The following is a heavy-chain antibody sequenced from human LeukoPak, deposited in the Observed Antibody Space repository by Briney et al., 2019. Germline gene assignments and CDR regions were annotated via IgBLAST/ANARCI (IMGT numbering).Heavy chain of an antibody. CDR1: GGSISSYY. CDR3: ARGSDMAIISYFDY. J-gene: IGHJ4*02. D-gene: IGHD5-24*01. Sequence: SETLSLTCTVSGGSISSYYWSWIRQPPGKGLEWIGYIYYSGGTNYNPSLKSRVTISVDTSKNQFSLKVTSVTAADTAVYFCARGSDMAIISYFDYWGQGILVTVSS. CDR2: IYYSGGT. V-gene: IGHV4-59*12.